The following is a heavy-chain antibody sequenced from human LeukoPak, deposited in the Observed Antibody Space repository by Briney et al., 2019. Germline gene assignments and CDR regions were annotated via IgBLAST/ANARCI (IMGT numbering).Heavy chain of an antibody. CDR2: IYYSGST. CDR1: GGSISSSSYY. CDR3: ARLYYDSSGYYQICYFDY. D-gene: IGHD3-22*01. V-gene: IGHV4-39*01. J-gene: IGHJ4*02. Sequence: SETLSLTCTVSGGSISSSSYYWGWIRQPPGKGLEWIGSIYYSGSTYYNPSLKSRVTISVDTSKSQFSLNLSSVTAAETAVYYCARLYYDSSGYYQICYFDYWGQGTLVTVSS.